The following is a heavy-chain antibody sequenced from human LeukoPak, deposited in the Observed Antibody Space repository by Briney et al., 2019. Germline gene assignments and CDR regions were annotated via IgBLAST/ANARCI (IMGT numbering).Heavy chain of an antibody. CDR1: GFTFSSYW. CDR2: IKQAGSEK. D-gene: IGHD3-10*01. Sequence: QPGGSLRLSCAASGFTFSSYWMTWVRQAPGKGLEWVANIKQAGSEKYYVDSVKGRFTISRDNAKNSLYLQMNSLRAEDTAVYYCAGVRGGYYFDYWGQGTLVTVSS. V-gene: IGHV3-7*01. CDR3: AGVRGGYYFDY. J-gene: IGHJ4*02.